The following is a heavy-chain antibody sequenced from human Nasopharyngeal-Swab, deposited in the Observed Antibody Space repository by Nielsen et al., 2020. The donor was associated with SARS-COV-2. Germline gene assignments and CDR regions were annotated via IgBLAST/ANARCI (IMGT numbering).Heavy chain of an antibody. CDR2: INHSGST. D-gene: IGHD6-6*01. CDR3: ARGAHNSSSGVGNWFDP. J-gene: IGHJ5*02. V-gene: IGHV4-34*01. Sequence: WIRQPPGKGLEWIGEINHSGSTNYNPSLKSRVTISVDTSKNQFSLKLSSVTAADTAVYYCARGAHNSSSGVGNWFDPWGQGTLVTVSS.